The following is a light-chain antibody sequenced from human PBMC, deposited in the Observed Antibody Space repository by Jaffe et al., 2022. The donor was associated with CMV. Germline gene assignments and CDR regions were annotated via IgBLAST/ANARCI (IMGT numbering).Light chain of an antibody. CDR2: AAS. J-gene: IGKJ1*01. Sequence: DIQMTQSPSSVSASVGDRVTITCRASQDISIWLAWFQQKPGIPPKLLIYAASILQSGVPSRFSGSGSGTDFTLTISSLQPEDFATYYCQQANSFPRTFGQGTKVEFK. CDR1: QDISIW. CDR3: QQANSFPRT. V-gene: IGKV1D-12*01.